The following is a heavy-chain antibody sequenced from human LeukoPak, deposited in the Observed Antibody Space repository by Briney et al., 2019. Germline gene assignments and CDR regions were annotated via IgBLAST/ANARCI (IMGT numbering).Heavy chain of an antibody. D-gene: IGHD2-2*01. J-gene: IGHJ4*02. Sequence: GGSLRLSCAASGFTFSSYGMHWVRQAPGKGLEWVAVISYDGSNKYYADSVKGRFTISRDNSKNTLYLQMNSLRAEDTAVYYCARKLLGYCSSTSCFYFDYWGQGTLVTVSS. CDR2: ISYDGSNK. CDR1: GFTFSSYG. CDR3: ARKLLGYCSSTSCFYFDY. V-gene: IGHV3-30*03.